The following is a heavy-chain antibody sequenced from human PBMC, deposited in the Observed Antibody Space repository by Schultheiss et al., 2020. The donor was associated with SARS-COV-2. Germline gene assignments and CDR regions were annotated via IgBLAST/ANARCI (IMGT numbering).Heavy chain of an antibody. D-gene: IGHD4-11*01. Sequence: GGSLRLSCTASGFTFGDYAMSWVRQAPGKGLEWVGFIRSKAYGGTTEYAASVKGRFTISRDDSKSIAYLQMNSLKTEDTAVYYCAKDDYSNYVVYYYYYGMDVWGQGTTVTVSS. V-gene: IGHV3-49*04. CDR3: AKDDYSNYVVYYYYYGMDV. CDR2: IRSKAYGGTT. CDR1: GFTFGDYA. J-gene: IGHJ6*02.